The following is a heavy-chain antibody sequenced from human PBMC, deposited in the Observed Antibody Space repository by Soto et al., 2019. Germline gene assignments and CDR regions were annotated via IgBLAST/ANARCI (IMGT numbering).Heavy chain of an antibody. CDR1: GLPFSKAW. V-gene: IGHV3-15*01. J-gene: IGHJ4*02. CDR2: TKNKGTT. D-gene: IGHD1-1*01. Sequence: EVHLVESGGGLVKPGGSLRLSCAASGLPFSKAWMSWVRQAPGKGLEWVGRTKNKGTTDYAAPVKDGFTISRDDSQNMVYLKMDSLKAEDTAVYYCTTDEEDNGNGGEFDYGGQGTLVTVSS. CDR3: TTDEEDNGNGGEFDY.